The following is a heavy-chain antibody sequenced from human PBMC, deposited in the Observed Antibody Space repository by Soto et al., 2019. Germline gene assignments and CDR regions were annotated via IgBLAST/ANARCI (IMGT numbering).Heavy chain of an antibody. D-gene: IGHD1-20*01. CDR1: GGSISSYY. J-gene: IGHJ6*02. Sequence: SGTLALTCTVSGGSISSYYWSWIRPPPGKGLEWIGYIDYSGITNYNPSLKSRVTISVDTSKNQFSLKLSSVTAADTAVYYCARYKSNYYYGMDVWGQGTTVT. CDR2: IDYSGIT. V-gene: IGHV4-59*01. CDR3: ARYKSNYYYGMDV.